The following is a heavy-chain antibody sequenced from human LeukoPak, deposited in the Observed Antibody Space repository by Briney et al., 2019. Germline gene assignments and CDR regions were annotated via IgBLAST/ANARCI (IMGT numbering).Heavy chain of an antibody. CDR2: IDWDDDK. D-gene: IGHD3-22*01. CDR1: GFSLSTSGMC. V-gene: IGHV2-70*11. J-gene: IGHJ3*02. CDR3: ARERAYYYDSSGFPDAFDI. Sequence: SGPALVKPTQTLTLTCTFSGFSLSTSGMCVSWIRQPPGKALEWLARIDWDDDKYYSTSLKTRLTISKVTSKNQVVLTMTNMDPVDTATYYCARERAYYYDSSGFPDAFDIWGQGTMVTVSS.